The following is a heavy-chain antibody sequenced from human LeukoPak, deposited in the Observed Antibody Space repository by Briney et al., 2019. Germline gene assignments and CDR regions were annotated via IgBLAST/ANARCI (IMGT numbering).Heavy chain of an antibody. CDR1: GFSFRSYE. CDR2: ISYDGSKK. CDR3: ARGAQLGRYYYYYMDV. Sequence: GGSLRLSCAASGFSFRSYEMNWVRQAPGKGLEWVAVISYDGSKKYYADSVKGRFTISRDNSKNTLYLQMNSLRAEDTAVYHCARGAQLGRYYYYYMDVWGKGTTVTVSS. J-gene: IGHJ6*03. D-gene: IGHD6-13*01. V-gene: IGHV3-30*01.